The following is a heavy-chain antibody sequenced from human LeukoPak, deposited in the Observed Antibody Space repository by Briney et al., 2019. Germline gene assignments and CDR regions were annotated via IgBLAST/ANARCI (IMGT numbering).Heavy chain of an antibody. CDR3: ARGRIAAPDYYMDV. CDR1: GYTFTSYG. J-gene: IGHJ6*03. Sequence: SVKVSCKASGYTFTSYGISWVRQAPGQGPEWMGGIIPIFGTANYAQKFQGRVTITADESTSTVYMELSSLRSEDTAVYYCARGRIAAPDYYMDVWGKGTTVTVSS. D-gene: IGHD6-13*01. CDR2: IIPIFGTA. V-gene: IGHV1-69*13.